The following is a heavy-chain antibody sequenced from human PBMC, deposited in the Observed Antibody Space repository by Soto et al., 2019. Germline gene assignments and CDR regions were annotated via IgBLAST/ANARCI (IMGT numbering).Heavy chain of an antibody. CDR1: GFTFSSYG. CDR3: AKGDCSGGSCYFSAFDI. CDR2: ISYDGTNN. D-gene: IGHD2-15*01. J-gene: IGHJ3*02. Sequence: QVQLVESGGGVVQPGRSLRLSCAASGFTFSSYGMHWVRQAPGKGLEWVAVISYDGTNNYYTESVKGRFTISRDNSKNTLCLQMNSLRAEDTAVYFCAKGDCSGGSCYFSAFDIWGQGTMVTVSS. V-gene: IGHV3-30*18.